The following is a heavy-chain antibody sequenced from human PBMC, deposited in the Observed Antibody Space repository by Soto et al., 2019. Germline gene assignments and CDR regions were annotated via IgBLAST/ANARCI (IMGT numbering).Heavy chain of an antibody. CDR1: GFTFDDYG. Sequence: EVQLVESGGGVVRPGGSLRLSCAASGFTFDDYGMSWVRQAPGQGLEWVSGIDWNGGRTGYADSVKGRFTISRDNAKSSLYLHVNSLRAEDTALYYCARVGGSGWPFDYWGQGSLVTVSS. J-gene: IGHJ4*02. CDR2: IDWNGGRT. D-gene: IGHD6-19*01. CDR3: ARVGGSGWPFDY. V-gene: IGHV3-20*04.